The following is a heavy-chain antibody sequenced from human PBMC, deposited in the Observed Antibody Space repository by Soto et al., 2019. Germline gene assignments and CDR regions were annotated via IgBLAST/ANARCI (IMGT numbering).Heavy chain of an antibody. CDR3: AAYYYDSGGYYDFDY. J-gene: IGHJ4*02. CDR2: IIPVFGTA. Sequence: QMQLVQSGAEVKRPGSSVKVSCKASGGTISSYAINWVRQAPGQGLEWMGGIIPVFGTANYAQKFQGRVTITADESTSTAYMDLSSLRSEDTAVYYCAAYYYDSGGYYDFDYWCQGTRVTVSS. D-gene: IGHD3-22*01. V-gene: IGHV1-69*01. CDR1: GGTISSYA.